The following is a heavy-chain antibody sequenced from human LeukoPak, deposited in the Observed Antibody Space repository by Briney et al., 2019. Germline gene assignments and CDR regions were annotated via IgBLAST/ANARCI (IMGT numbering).Heavy chain of an antibody. V-gene: IGHV4-4*07. J-gene: IGHJ6*03. CDR1: GGSISSYY. D-gene: IGHD3-10*01. Sequence: PSETLSLTCTVSGGSISSYYWSWIRQPAGKGLEWIGRIYTSGSTNYNPSLKSRVTMSVDTSKNQFSLKLSSVTAADTAVYYCASVPLNYYGAGDNYYYYMDVWGKGITVTVSS. CDR3: ASVPLNYYGAGDNYYYYMDV. CDR2: IYTSGST.